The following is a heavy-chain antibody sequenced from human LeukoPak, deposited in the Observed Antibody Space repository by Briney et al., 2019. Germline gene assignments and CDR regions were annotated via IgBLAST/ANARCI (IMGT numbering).Heavy chain of an antibody. D-gene: IGHD1-26*01. CDR1: GYTFIDSY. V-gene: IGHV1-2*02. J-gene: IGHJ2*01. CDR3: AREGVQRRIVGATTWYFDL. Sequence: ASVKVSCKTSGYTFIDSYIHWVRQAPGQGPEWMGWINPNSGGTNYAQKFQARVTMTRDTSISTAYMELSKLRSDDTAVYYCAREGVQRRIVGATTWYFDLWGRGTLVTVSS. CDR2: INPNSGGT.